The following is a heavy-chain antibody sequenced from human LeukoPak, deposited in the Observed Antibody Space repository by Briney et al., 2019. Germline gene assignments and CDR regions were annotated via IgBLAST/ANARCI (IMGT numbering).Heavy chain of an antibody. CDR3: ARGLARGARGYSYGYFY. D-gene: IGHD5-18*01. J-gene: IGHJ4*02. CDR1: GFTFSSYW. CDR2: IKQDGSEK. Sequence: TGGSLRLSCAAYGFTFSSYWMSWVRQAPGKGLEWVANIKQDGSEKYYVDSVKGRFTISRDNAKNSLYLQMNSLRAEDTAVYYCARGLARGARGYSYGYFYWGQGTLVTVSS. V-gene: IGHV3-7*01.